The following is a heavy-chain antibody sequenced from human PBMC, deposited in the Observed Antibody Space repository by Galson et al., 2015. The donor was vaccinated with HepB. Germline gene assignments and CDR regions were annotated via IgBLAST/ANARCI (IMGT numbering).Heavy chain of an antibody. J-gene: IGHJ4*02. CDR2: ISSSSSYI. D-gene: IGHD6-19*01. Sequence: SLRLSCAASGFTFSSYSMNWVRQAPGKGLEWVSSISSSSSYIYYADSVKGRFTISRDNAKNSLYLQMNSLRAEDTAVYYCARDSSGWQQLIDYWGQGTLVTVSS. CDR1: GFTFSSYS. CDR3: ARDSSGWQQLIDY. V-gene: IGHV3-21*01.